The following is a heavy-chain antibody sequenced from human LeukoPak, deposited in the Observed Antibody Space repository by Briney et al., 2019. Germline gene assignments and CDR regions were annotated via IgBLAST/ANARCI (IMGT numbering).Heavy chain of an antibody. J-gene: IGHJ4*02. D-gene: IGHD6-13*01. CDR3: ARGEGSSIDY. CDR2: INTDSGGT. Sequence: ASVKVSCKASGYTFTDYYMHWVRQAPGQGLEWMVWINTDSGGTYYAQKFQGRVTMTIDTSISTAYLELTRLTSDDTAVYYCARGEGSSIDYWGQGTLVTVSS. CDR1: GYTFTDYY. V-gene: IGHV1-2*02.